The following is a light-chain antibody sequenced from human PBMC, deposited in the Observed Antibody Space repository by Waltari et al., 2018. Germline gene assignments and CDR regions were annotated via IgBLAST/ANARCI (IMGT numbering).Light chain of an antibody. CDR2: VVT. V-gene: IGLV2-14*03. CDR3: SSYTTSDTLI. CDR1: SSEVGGYNY. Sequence: QSALTQPASVSGSPGQSLTISCPGTSSEVGGYNYVSWYQQHPGGAPRLMIYVVTNRPSGVSIRFSGSKSGNTASLTISGLQPEDEAYYYCSSYTTSDTLIFAGGTKLTVL. J-gene: IGLJ2*01.